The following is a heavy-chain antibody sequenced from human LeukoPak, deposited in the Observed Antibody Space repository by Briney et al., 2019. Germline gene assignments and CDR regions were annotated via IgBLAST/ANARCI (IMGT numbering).Heavy chain of an antibody. CDR2: ISSNGGTT. CDR3: TRLYDSGSKFDY. V-gene: IGHV3-64*04. D-gene: IGHD6-19*01. Sequence: GGSLRLSCSASGFTFSSYAMHWVRQAPGKGLEYVSGISSNGGTTYYADSVKGRFTISRDNSKNTLYLQMNSLRAEDTAVYYCTRLYDSGSKFDYWGQGTPVTVSS. CDR1: GFTFSSYA. J-gene: IGHJ4*02.